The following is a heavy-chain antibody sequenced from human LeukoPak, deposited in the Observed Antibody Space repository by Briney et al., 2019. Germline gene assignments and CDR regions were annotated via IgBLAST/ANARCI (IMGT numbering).Heavy chain of an antibody. V-gene: IGHV1-46*01. CDR3: ARGGMPAASPEWFFHL. D-gene: IGHD2-2*01. CDR1: GYTLTTYY. J-gene: IGHJ2*01. CDR2: INPSGGST. Sequence: PGASVKVSCKASGYTLTTYYMHWVRQAPGQGLEWMGIINPSGGSTSYAQKFQGRVTMTRDTSTSTVYMELSILISEDTAVYYCARGGMPAASPEWFFHLWGRGTLVTVFS.